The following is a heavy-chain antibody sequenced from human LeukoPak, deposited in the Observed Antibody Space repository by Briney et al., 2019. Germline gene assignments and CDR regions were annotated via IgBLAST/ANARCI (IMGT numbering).Heavy chain of an antibody. CDR1: GYTFTSYA. V-gene: IGHV1-3*01. J-gene: IGHJ4*02. CDR3: ARGSGSYRPLFDY. D-gene: IGHD1-26*01. Sequence: ASVKVSCKASGYTFTSYAMHWVRQAPGQRLEWMGWINAGNGNTKYSQKFQGRVTITRDTSASTAYMKLSSLRSEDTAVYYCARGSGSYRPLFDYWGQGTLVTVSS. CDR2: INAGNGNT.